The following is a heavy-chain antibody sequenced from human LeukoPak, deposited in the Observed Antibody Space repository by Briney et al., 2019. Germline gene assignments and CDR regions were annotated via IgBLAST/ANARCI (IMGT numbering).Heavy chain of an antibody. CDR2: IKEDGSEK. D-gene: IGHD2-15*01. Sequence: GGSLRLSCAASGFTFSSYWVTWVRQAPGKGLEWVANIKEDGSEKHYVDSVKGRFTISRDNAKKSLYLQMNSLRAEDTAVYYCAREKFSLSGGSCCDAFDIWGQGTMVSVSS. J-gene: IGHJ3*02. CDR3: AREKFSLSGGSCCDAFDI. CDR1: GFTFSSYW. V-gene: IGHV3-7*01.